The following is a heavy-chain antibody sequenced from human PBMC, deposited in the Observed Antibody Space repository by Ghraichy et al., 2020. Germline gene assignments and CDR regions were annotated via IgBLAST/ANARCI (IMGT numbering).Heavy chain of an antibody. D-gene: IGHD2-15*01. Sequence: GGSLRLSCAASGFTFSDYGMHWVRQAPGKGLEWVAVISFDGSDKYYADSVKGRFTISRDNSKNTLYLQMNSLRAEDTAVYYCAKDSPYCSGGTCYPGHFQHWGQGTLVTVSS. J-gene: IGHJ1*01. V-gene: IGHV3-30*18. CDR1: GFTFSDYG. CDR3: AKDSPYCSGGTCYPGHFQH. CDR2: ISFDGSDK.